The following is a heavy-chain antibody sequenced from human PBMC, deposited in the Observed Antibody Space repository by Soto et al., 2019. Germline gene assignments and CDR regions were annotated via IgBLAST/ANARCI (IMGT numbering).Heavy chain of an antibody. CDR3: AREIRGYSGYDLRGVWFDP. D-gene: IGHD5-12*01. Sequence: PSETLSLTCTVSGGSISSGDYYWSWIRQPPGKGLEWIGYIYYSGSTYYNPSLKSRVTISVDTPKNQFSLKLSSVTAADTAVYYCAREIRGYSGYDLRGVWFDPWGQGTLVTVSS. CDR2: IYYSGST. J-gene: IGHJ5*02. V-gene: IGHV4-30-4*01. CDR1: GGSISSGDYY.